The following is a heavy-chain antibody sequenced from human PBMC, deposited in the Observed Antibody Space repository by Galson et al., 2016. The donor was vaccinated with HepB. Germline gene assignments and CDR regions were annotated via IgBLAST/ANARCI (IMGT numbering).Heavy chain of an antibody. V-gene: IGHV4-39*01. J-gene: IGHJ2*01. D-gene: IGHD2-2*01. CDR3: ARPSPVVTPGIRYFDL. CDR2: IYYSGRT. Sequence: SETLSLTCTVSGGSISSSSYYWGWIRQPPGKGLEWIGSIYYSGRTNYNPSLKSRVTISVDASRNQFSLRLSSATAADTAVYYWARPSPVVTPGIRYFDLWGRGTLVTVSS. CDR1: GGSISSSSYY.